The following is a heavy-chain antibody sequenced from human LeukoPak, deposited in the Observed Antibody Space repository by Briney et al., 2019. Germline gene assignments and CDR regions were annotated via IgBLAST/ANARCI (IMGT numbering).Heavy chain of an antibody. CDR2: ISGSGGST. CDR1: GSTFSSYA. CDR3: ASLTTLGATSYFDY. D-gene: IGHD1-26*01. V-gene: IGHV3-23*01. Sequence: GGSLRLSCAASGSTFSSYAMSWVRQAPGKGLEWVSAISGSGGSTYYADPVKGRFTISRDNSKNTLYLQMNSLRAEDTAVYYCASLTTLGATSYFDYWGQGTLVTVSS. J-gene: IGHJ4*02.